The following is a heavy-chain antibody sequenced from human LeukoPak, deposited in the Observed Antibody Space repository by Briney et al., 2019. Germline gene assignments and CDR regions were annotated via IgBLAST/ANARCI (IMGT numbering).Heavy chain of an antibody. J-gene: IGHJ6*03. V-gene: IGHV4-39*01. CDR2: IYYSGST. D-gene: IGHD6-6*01. Sequence: SETLSLTCTVSGSSISSSSYYWGWIRQPPGKGLEWIGSIYYSGSTYYNPSLKSRVTISVDTSKNQFSLKLSSVTAADTAVYYCARHPRGAARPGYYYYYYMDVWGKGTTVTVSS. CDR1: GSSISSSSYY. CDR3: ARHPRGAARPGYYYYYYMDV.